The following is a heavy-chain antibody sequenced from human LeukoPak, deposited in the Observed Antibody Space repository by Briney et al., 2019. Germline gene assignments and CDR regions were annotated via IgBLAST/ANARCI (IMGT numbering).Heavy chain of an antibody. Sequence: SETLSLTCTVSGGSISSSSYYWGWIRQPPGKGLEWIGSIYYSGSTYYNPSLKSRVTISVDTSENQFSLKLSSVTAADTAVYYCARPGIAAARFDAFDIWGQGTMVTVSS. CDR1: GGSISSSSYY. D-gene: IGHD6-13*01. V-gene: IGHV4-39*01. CDR3: ARPGIAAARFDAFDI. CDR2: IYYSGST. J-gene: IGHJ3*02.